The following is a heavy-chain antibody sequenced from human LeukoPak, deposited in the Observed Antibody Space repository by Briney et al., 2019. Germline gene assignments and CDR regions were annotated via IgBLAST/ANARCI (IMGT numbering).Heavy chain of an antibody. J-gene: IGHJ6*02. CDR1: GGSFSGYY. D-gene: IGHD1-26*01. CDR2: INHSGST. Sequence: SETLSLTCAVYGGSFSGYYWSWIRQPPGKGLEWIGEINHSGSTNYNPSLKSRVTISVDTSKNQFSLKLSSVTAADTAVYYCVRCQVVGASWGRYFHPMDVWGLGTTVTVSS. CDR3: VRCQVVGASWGRYFHPMDV. V-gene: IGHV4-34*01.